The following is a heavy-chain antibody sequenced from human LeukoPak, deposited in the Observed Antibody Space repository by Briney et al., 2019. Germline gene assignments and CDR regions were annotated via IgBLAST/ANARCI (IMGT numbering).Heavy chain of an antibody. CDR3: ARGGYCSGGSCYPYYYYGMDV. V-gene: IGHV1-46*01. CDR1: GYTFTSYY. CDR2: INPSGGST. Sequence: ASVKVSCKASGYTFTSYYMHWVRQAPGQGLEWMGIINPSGGSTSYAQKFQGRVTMTRDTSTSTVYTELSSLRSEDTAVYYCARGGYCSGGSCYPYYYYGMDVWGQGTTVTVSS. J-gene: IGHJ6*02. D-gene: IGHD2-15*01.